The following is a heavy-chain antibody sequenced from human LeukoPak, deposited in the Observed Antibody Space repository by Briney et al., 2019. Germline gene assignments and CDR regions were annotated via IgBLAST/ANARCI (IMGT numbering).Heavy chain of an antibody. CDR1: GVTFSSYG. V-gene: IGHV3-30*02. CDR2: IRYDGSIK. CDR3: AKVTPQNYYYMDV. J-gene: IGHJ6*03. Sequence: AGGSLRLSCAASGVTFSSYGMHWVRQAPGKGLEWVAFIRYDGSIKYYADSVKGRFTISRDNSKNTLYLQINSLRAENTAVYYCAKVTPQNYYYMDVWGKGTTVTVSS.